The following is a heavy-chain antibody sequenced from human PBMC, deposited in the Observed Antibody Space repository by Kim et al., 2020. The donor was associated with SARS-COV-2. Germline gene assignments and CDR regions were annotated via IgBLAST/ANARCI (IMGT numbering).Heavy chain of an antibody. J-gene: IGHJ6*02. V-gene: IGHV3-30*18. CDR2: ISYDGSNK. Sequence: GGSLRLSCAASGFTFSSYGMHWVRQAPGKGLEWVAVISYDGSNKYYADSVKGRFTISRDNSKNTLYLQMNSLRAEDTAVYYCAKDTLVTTVTTSPGESYYYYYGMDVWGQGTTVTVSS. CDR3: AKDTLVTTVTTSPGESYYYYYGMDV. CDR1: GFTFSSYG. D-gene: IGHD4-17*01.